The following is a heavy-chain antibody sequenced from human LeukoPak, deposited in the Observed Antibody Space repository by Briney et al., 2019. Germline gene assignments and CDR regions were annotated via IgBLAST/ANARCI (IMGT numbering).Heavy chain of an antibody. V-gene: IGHV3-49*03. J-gene: IGHJ4*02. CDR3: SRAAGYDFILEY. CDR1: GFTFNSYA. Sequence: GGSLRLSCAASGFTFNSYAMSWFRQAPGKGLEWVGFIRSEAYDTTPQYGASVKGRFTISKDDSRRIAFLQMSGLKAEDTAVYYCSRAAGYDFILEYWGQGTLVTVSS. CDR2: IRSEAYDTTP. D-gene: IGHD5-12*01.